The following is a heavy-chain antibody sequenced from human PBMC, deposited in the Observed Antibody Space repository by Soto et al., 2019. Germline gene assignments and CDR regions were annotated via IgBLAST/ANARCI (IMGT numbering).Heavy chain of an antibody. V-gene: IGHV1-46*01. CDR2: INPSGGST. Sequence: ASVKVSCKASGYTFTSYYMHWVRQAPGQGLEWMGIINPSGGSTSYAQKFQGRVTMTRDTSTSTVYMELSSVTAADTAVYYCAGVPVDTAEDYYYYGMDVWGQGTTVTVSS. J-gene: IGHJ6*02. CDR3: AGVPVDTAEDYYYYGMDV. D-gene: IGHD5-18*01. CDR1: GYTFTSYY.